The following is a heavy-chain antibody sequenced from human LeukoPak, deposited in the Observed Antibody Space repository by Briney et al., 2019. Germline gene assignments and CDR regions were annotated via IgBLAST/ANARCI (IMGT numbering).Heavy chain of an antibody. J-gene: IGHJ4*02. CDR2: IKPNGGGT. Sequence: GASVKVSGKSSGYTFIDSYIHWVRQAPGQGLEWMGWIKPNGGGTQYAQKFQDRVTMTRDTSVSSTYMELSGLRSDDTAVYYCAREKPAVPGTYFDYWGQGSLVTVSS. CDR3: AREKPAVPGTYFDY. V-gene: IGHV1-2*02. CDR1: GYTFIDSY. D-gene: IGHD6-19*01.